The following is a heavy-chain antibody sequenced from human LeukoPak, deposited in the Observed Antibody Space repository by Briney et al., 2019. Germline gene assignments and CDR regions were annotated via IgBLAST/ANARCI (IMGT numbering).Heavy chain of an antibody. D-gene: IGHD1-26*01. V-gene: IGHV1-46*01. CDR2: INPSGGST. CDR1: GYTFTSYY. Sequence: ASVKVSCKASGYTFTSYYIYWVRQAPGQGLEGVGLINPSGGSTNYGQKFQGRLTMTRDTSTSTVYMDLSSLRSEDTAVYYCARRSGSQLDYWGQGTLVTASS. J-gene: IGHJ4*02. CDR3: ARRSGSQLDY.